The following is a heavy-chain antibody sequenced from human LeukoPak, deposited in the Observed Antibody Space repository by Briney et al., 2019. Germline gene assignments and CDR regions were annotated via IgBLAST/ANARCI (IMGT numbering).Heavy chain of an antibody. D-gene: IGHD6-13*01. CDR3: ARQEAAAGPSFDY. J-gene: IGHJ4*02. V-gene: IGHV4-39*01. CDR1: GGSISSSSYY. Sequence: SETLSLLCTVWGGSISSSSYYWGRIPPPPGKGLEWIGSIYYSGSTYYTPSLKSRVTISVDTSKDQFSLKLSSVTAADTAVYYCARQEAAAGPSFDYWGQGTLVTVSS. CDR2: IYYSGST.